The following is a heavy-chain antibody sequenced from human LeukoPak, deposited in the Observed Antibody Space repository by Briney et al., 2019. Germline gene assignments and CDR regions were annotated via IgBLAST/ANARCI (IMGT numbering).Heavy chain of an antibody. Sequence: ASVKVSCKASGYTFTGYYMHWVRQATGQGLEWMGWINPNSGGTNYAQKFQGRVTMTRDTSISTAYMELSRLRSDDTAVYYCARSFGIVGATSQPRWFDPWGQGTLVTVSS. V-gene: IGHV1-2*02. CDR1: GYTFTGYY. J-gene: IGHJ5*02. CDR3: ARSFGIVGATSQPRWFDP. CDR2: INPNSGGT. D-gene: IGHD1-26*01.